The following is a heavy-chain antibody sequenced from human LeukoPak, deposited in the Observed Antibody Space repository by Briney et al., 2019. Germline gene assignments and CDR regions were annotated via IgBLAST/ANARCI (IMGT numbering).Heavy chain of an antibody. D-gene: IGHD2-2*01. V-gene: IGHV3-30-3*01. CDR1: GFILRSYA. J-gene: IGHJ4*02. CDR3: ARDTRLMYYFDF. Sequence: GGSLRLSCEASGFILRSYAMHWVRQAPGKGLEWVAFTQHDGDDKYYADSVKGRFTISRGDSNNTLYLQMNNLRAGDTAVYYCARDTRLMYYFDFWGQGALVTVSS. CDR2: TQHDGDDK.